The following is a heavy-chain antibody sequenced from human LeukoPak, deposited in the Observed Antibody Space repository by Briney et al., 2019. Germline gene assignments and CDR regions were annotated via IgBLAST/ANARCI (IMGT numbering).Heavy chain of an antibody. J-gene: IGHJ4*02. CDR1: GFTFSTYD. CDR3: ARGALGFDY. CDR2: IGKGGDT. V-gene: IGHV3-13*04. Sequence: GGSLRLSCAASGFTFSTYDLHWVRQAAGKGLEWVSGIGKGGDTYYAGSVKGRFTTSRENAKRSVYLQMNNLRAGDTAVYYCARGALGFDYWGQGTLVTVSS.